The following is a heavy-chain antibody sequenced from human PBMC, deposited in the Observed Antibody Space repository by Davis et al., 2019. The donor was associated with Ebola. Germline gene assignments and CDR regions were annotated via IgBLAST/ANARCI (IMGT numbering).Heavy chain of an antibody. CDR3: AKSPSGWYDY. J-gene: IGHJ4*02. V-gene: IGHV3-23*01. CDR2: ISVGDGGT. Sequence: GGSLRLSCAASGFTFSSYVMSWVRQAPGKGLEWVSTISVGDGGTFYADSVKGRFTISSDNSKNTVFLQMSSLRAEDTAVYYCAKSPSGWYDYWGQGTLVTVSS. CDR1: GFTFSSYV. D-gene: IGHD6-19*01.